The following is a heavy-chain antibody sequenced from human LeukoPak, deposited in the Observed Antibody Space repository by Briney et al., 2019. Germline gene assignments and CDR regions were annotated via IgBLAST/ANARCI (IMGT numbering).Heavy chain of an antibody. V-gene: IGHV3-48*01. CDR2: ISTSSTIV. Sequence: GGSLRLSCAASGFTFSSHNMNWVRQAPGKGLEWVSYISTSSTIVYYAESVKGRFTISRDNAKTSLYLQMNSLRAEDTAVYYCARSGYCSGGSCYLGWFDPWGQGTLVTVSS. J-gene: IGHJ5*02. CDR3: ARSGYCSGGSCYLGWFDP. CDR1: GFTFSSHN. D-gene: IGHD2-15*01.